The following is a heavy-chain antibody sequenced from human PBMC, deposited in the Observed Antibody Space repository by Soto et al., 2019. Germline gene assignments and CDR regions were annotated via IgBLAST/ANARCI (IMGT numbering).Heavy chain of an antibody. CDR3: ARDKMAYCSGDCYSGSYYYGMDV. CDR1: GFTLSSYW. CDR2: IKHDGGEK. V-gene: IGHV3-7*03. D-gene: IGHD2-21*02. J-gene: IGHJ6*02. Sequence: EVQMVESGGGLVQPGGSLRLSCAASGFTLSSYWMSWVRQAPGKGREWVANIKHDGGEKYYVDSVKGRFTISRDNAKNSLYLQMNSLRAEDTAVYYCARDKMAYCSGDCYSGSYYYGMDVLGQGTTVTVSS.